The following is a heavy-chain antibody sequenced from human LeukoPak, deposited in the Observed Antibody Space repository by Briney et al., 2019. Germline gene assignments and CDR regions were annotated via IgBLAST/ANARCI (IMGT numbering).Heavy chain of an antibody. Sequence: GGSLRLSCAASGFTFSSYWMSWVRQAPGKGLEWVANIKQDGSEKYYVDSVKGRFTISRDNAKNSLYLQMNSLRGEDTAVYYCARDFRVYYGSGRTFDYWGQGTLVTVSS. CDR2: IKQDGSEK. CDR1: GFTFSSYW. J-gene: IGHJ4*02. D-gene: IGHD3-10*01. CDR3: ARDFRVYYGSGRTFDY. V-gene: IGHV3-7*01.